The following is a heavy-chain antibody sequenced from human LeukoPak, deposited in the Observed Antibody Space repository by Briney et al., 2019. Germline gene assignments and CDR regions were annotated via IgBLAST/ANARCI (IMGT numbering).Heavy chain of an antibody. CDR2: IFRDGTNP. J-gene: IGHJ4*02. CDR3: AALDHGHDY. CDR1: GFTFSSYW. V-gene: IGHV3-74*01. Sequence: GGSLRLSCEPSGFTFSSYWMHWVRQTPGKGLVWVSRIFRDGTNPAYADSVKGRFTISRDNAKNTLYLQMNSLRAEDTAMYYCAALDHGHDYWGQGTLVSVST.